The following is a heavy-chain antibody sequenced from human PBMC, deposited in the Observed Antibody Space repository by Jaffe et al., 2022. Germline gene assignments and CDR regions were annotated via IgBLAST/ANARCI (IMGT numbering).Heavy chain of an antibody. CDR2: INPNSGGT. CDR3: ARDARSYDFWSGYYTEFDY. D-gene: IGHD3-3*01. CDR1: GYTFTGYY. V-gene: IGHV1-2*06. Sequence: QVQLVQSGAEVKKPGASVKVSCKASGYTFTGYYMHWVRQAPGQGLEWMGRINPNSGGTNYAQKFQGRVTMTRDTSISTAYMELSRLRSDDTAVYYCARDARSYDFWSGYYTEFDYWGQGTLVTVSS. J-gene: IGHJ4*02.